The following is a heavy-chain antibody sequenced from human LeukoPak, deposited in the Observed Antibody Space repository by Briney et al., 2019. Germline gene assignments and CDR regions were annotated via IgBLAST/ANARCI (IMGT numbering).Heavy chain of an antibody. CDR1: GFTFSSYS. Sequence: PGGSLRLSCAASGFTFSSYSMNWVRQAPGKGLEWVSSISSSSSYIYYADSVKGRFTISRDNAKNPLYLQMNSLRAEDTAVYYCVVLTPPYCTNGVCSTTRGAYFDYWGQGTLVTVSS. CDR3: VVLTPPYCTNGVCSTTRGAYFDY. D-gene: IGHD2-8*01. CDR2: ISSSSSYI. V-gene: IGHV3-21*01. J-gene: IGHJ4*02.